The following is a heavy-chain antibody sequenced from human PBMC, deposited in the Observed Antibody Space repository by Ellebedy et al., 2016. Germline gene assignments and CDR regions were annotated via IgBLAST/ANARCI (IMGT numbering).Heavy chain of an antibody. V-gene: IGHV5-51*01. CDR3: ARHAIWNDLPAPDY. J-gene: IGHJ4*02. CDR2: IHPSDSVT. CDR1: GYFFTNYW. Sequence: GESLKISXKGSGYFFTNYWIGWVRQMPGKGLEWMGIIHPSDSVTRYSPSFQGQVTTSADKSISTAYLQWSSLKASDTAMFYCARHAIWNDLPAPDYWGQGTLVTVSS. D-gene: IGHD1-1*01.